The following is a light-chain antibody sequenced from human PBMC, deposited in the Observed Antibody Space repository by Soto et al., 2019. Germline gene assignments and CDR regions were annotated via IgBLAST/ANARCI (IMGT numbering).Light chain of an antibody. CDR1: SSDVGAYNY. CDR3: CSYSRSSPYV. J-gene: IGLJ1*01. V-gene: IGLV2-14*03. Sequence: QSALTQPASVSGSPGQSITISCTGTSSDVGAYNYVSWYQHHPGKVPRLMIFDVSNRPSGVSNRFSGSKSGNTAFLTISGLQAEDEADYYCCSYSRSSPYVFGAGTKVTVL. CDR2: DVS.